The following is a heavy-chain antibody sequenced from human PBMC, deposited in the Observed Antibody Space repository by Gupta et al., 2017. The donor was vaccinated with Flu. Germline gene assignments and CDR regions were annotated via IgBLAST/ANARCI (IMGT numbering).Heavy chain of an antibody. D-gene: IGHD5-18*01. Sequence: QEQLVESGGGLVNPGGSLRLSCAASVFNFNDSYMSWIRQAPGKGLEWVSYIIGTGTIYYAESVKGRFTISRDSAKNSLFLQMNSLRLEDTAVYYCASGYSYGYADHWGQGALVTVSS. CDR3: ASGYSYGYADH. V-gene: IGHV3-11*01. J-gene: IGHJ4*02. CDR2: IIGTGTI. CDR1: VFNFNDSY.